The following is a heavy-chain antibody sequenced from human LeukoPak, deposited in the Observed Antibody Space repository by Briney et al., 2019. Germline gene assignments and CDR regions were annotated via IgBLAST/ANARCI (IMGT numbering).Heavy chain of an antibody. V-gene: IGHV1-8*01. J-gene: IGHJ5*02. CDR1: GYTFTSYD. CDR3: AGDIGMATTPNNWFDP. D-gene: IGHD5-24*01. CDR2: MNPNSGNT. Sequence: ASVKVSCKASGYTFTSYDINWVRQATGQGLEWMGWMNPNSGNTGYAQKFQGRVTMTRNTSISTGYMELSSLRSEDTAVYYCAGDIGMATTPNNWFDPWGQGTLVTVSS.